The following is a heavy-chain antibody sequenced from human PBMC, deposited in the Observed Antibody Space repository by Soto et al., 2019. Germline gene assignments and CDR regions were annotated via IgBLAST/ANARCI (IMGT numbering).Heavy chain of an antibody. CDR1: GFTFSSYG. V-gene: IGHV3-30*03. D-gene: IGHD5-12*01. J-gene: IGHJ4*02. CDR3: VRGNTGYGNFDY. Sequence: GGSLRLSCAASGFTFSSYGMHWVRQAPVKGLEWVAVVSYDGRNKYYGDSVKGRFTISRDNSKNTLYLQMSSLTVEDTAVFYCVRGNTGYGNFDYWGQGILVTVSS. CDR2: VSYDGRNK.